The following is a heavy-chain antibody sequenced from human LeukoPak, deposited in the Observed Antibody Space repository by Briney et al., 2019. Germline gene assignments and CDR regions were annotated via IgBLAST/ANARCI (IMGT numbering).Heavy chain of an antibody. CDR2: VNPSGGST. V-gene: IGHV1-46*01. CDR1: GYTFTNYY. Sequence: GASVKVSCKASGYTFTNYYIHWVRQAPGQGLEWVGIVNPSGGSTDYAQKFQGRVTMTRDTSTSTVYMELSSLRSEDTAVYYCARDLTDRGGSYLRQPSRNDYWGQGTLVSVSS. CDR3: ARDLTDRGGSYLRQPSRNDY. D-gene: IGHD2-15*01. J-gene: IGHJ4*02.